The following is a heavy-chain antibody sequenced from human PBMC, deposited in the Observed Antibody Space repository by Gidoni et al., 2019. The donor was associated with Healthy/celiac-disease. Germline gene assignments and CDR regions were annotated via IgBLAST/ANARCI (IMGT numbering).Heavy chain of an antibody. D-gene: IGHD3-16*02. V-gene: IGHV3-13*05. J-gene: IGHJ6*02. CDR1: GFTFSSYD. CDR3: ARGRGRSGGMDV. Sequence: EVQLVESGGGLVQPGGSLRLSCPASGFTFSSYDMHWVRQATGKGLEWVSAIGTAGDPYYPGSVKGRFTISRENAKNSLYLQMNSLRAGDTAVYYCARGRGRSGGMDVWGQGTTVTVSS. CDR2: IGTAGDP.